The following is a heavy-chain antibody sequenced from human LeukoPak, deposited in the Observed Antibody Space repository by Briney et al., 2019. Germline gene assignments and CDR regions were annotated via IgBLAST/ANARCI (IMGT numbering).Heavy chain of an antibody. CDR1: EYSFTDFY. V-gene: IGHV1-2*06. D-gene: IGHD2-8*01. J-gene: IGHJ4*02. Sequence: ASVKVSCKASEYSFTDFYMHWVRQAPGQGLEWMGRINPNSGGTNYAQKFQDRVTMTRDRSISTAYMELSRLRSDDTAVYYCASSGGDYCSNGVCWADYWGQGTLVTVSS. CDR3: ASSGGDYCSNGVCWADY. CDR2: INPNSGGT.